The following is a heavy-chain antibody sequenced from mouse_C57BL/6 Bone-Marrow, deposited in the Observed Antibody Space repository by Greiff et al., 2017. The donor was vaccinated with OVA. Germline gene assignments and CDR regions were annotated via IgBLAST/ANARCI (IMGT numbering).Heavy chain of an antibody. CDR2: IDPNSGCT. CDR1: GYTFTSYW. CDR3: AREGTYHSNFYAMDY. D-gene: IGHD2-5*01. V-gene: IGHV1-72*01. J-gene: IGHJ4*01. Sequence: QVQLQQPGAELVKPGASVKLSCKASGYTFTSYWTYWVKQRLGRGLEWSGRIDPNSGCTKYNEKFSSKATLTVGKPSSTAYMQLSSLTSEDSAVYYCAREGTYHSNFYAMDYWCQGTSVTVSS.